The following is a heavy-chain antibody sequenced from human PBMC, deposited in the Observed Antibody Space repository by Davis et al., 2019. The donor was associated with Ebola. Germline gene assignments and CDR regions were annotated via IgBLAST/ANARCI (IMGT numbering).Heavy chain of an antibody. V-gene: IGHV4-59*01. CDR3: ARSSIAARLGFWWFDP. D-gene: IGHD6-6*01. Sequence: MPSETLSLTCTVSGGSISSYYWSWIRQPPGKGLEWIGYIYYSGSTNYNPPLKSRVTISVDTSKNQFSVKLSSVTAADTAVYYCARSSIAARLGFWWFDPWGQGTLVTVSS. J-gene: IGHJ5*02. CDR2: IYYSGST. CDR1: GGSISSYY.